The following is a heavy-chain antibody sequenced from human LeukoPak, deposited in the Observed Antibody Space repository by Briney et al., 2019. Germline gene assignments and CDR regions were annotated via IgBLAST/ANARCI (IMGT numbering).Heavy chain of an antibody. CDR2: ISRNSGST. J-gene: IGHJ4*02. V-gene: IGHV3-9*03. CDR1: GFTFDDYA. Sequence: TGGSLRLSCAASGFTFDDYAMHWVRQAPGKGLGWVSGISRNSGSTVYADSVKGRFTISRDNAKNSLYLQVNSLRAEDMALYYCAKDVSLGYCSGGSCSAHFDYWGQGTLVTVSS. D-gene: IGHD2-15*01. CDR3: AKDVSLGYCSGGSCSAHFDY.